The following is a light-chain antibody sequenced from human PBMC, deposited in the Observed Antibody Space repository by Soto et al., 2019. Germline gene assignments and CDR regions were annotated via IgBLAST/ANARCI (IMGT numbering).Light chain of an antibody. CDR3: QKYYYAPFT. J-gene: IGKJ3*01. V-gene: IGKV1-27*01. CDR1: QNISNY. CDR2: PAC. Sequence: DIQMTQSPSSLSASVGDRVTITCRASQNISNYLAWYQQKPGKVPKLLMCPACKLQSGVPSRFSACGSGTDFTLTISSLQPEDVATYYCQKYYYAPFTFGPGTKVDIK.